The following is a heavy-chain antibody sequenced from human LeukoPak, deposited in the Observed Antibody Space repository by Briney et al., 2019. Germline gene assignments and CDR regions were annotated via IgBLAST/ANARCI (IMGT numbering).Heavy chain of an antibody. V-gene: IGHV4-61*02. CDR1: GGSISSGSYY. J-gene: IGHJ6*03. CDR2: IYTSGST. D-gene: IGHD1-14*01. Sequence: PSETLSLTCTVSGGSISSGSYYWSWIRQPAGKGLEWIGRIYTSGSTNYNPSLKSRVTISVDTSKNQFSLKLSSVTAADTAVYYCARARRDMDVWGKGTTVTVSS. CDR3: ARARRDMDV.